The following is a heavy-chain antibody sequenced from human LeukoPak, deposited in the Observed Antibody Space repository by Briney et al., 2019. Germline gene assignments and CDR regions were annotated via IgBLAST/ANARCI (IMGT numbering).Heavy chain of an antibody. CDR2: ISWDGNNQ. V-gene: IGHV3-30-3*01. J-gene: IGHJ4*02. D-gene: IGHD3-10*01. Sequence: GGSLRLPCAASGFTLSNFAMHWVRQAPGKGLEWVAVISWDGNNQYYADSVKGRFTISRDNSNNTLYLQMTSLRRDDTAVYFCAREEYFYNVWGQGTLVTVSS. CDR3: AREEYFYNV. CDR1: GFTLSNFA.